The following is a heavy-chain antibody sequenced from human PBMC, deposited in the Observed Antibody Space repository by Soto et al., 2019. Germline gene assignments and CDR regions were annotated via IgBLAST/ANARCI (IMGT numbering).Heavy chain of an antibody. CDR3: ARDNDLWSGYFYYYGMDV. J-gene: IGHJ6*02. CDR2: IIPIFGTA. D-gene: IGHD3-3*01. CDR1: GGTFSSYA. Sequence: SVKVSCKASGGTFSSYAISWVRQAPGQGLEWMGGIIPIFGTANYAQKFQGRVTITADESTSTAYMELSSLRSEDTALYYCARDNDLWSGYFYYYGMDVWGQGTTVTVSS. V-gene: IGHV1-69*13.